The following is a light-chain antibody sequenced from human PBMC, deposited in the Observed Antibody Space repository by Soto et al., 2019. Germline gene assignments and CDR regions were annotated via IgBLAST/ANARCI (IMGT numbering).Light chain of an antibody. CDR2: AAS. J-gene: IGKJ1*01. Sequence: DIQLTQSPSSLSASVGDRVTVTCRASQTVSGYLHWYQQKPGTAPELLIHAASNLQSGVPSRFSGSRSGTDFTLTISSLQPEDFATYYCQQSYSTPWTFGQGTKVDIK. CDR1: QTVSGY. V-gene: IGKV1-39*01. CDR3: QQSYSTPWT.